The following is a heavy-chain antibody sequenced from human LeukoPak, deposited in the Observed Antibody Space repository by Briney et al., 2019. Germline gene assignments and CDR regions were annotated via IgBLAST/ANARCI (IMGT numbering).Heavy chain of an antibody. J-gene: IGHJ5*02. D-gene: IGHD3-16*01. CDR1: GYTFIRYY. CDR3: ARASFWESPINWFDP. CDR2: INPKNGGA. Sequence: ASVKVSCKTSGYTFIRYYLHWVRQAPGQGLEWMGWINPKNGGANYAPSFQGRVTMTRDRSISTVYMELTRLTSDDTAVFYCARASFWESPINWFDPWGQGTLVTVSS. V-gene: IGHV1-2*07.